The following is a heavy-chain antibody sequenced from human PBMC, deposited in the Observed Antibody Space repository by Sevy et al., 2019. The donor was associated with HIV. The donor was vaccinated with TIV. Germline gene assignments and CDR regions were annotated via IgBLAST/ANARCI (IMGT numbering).Heavy chain of an antibody. CDR3: AGATSCGGDCYYFDS. V-gene: IGHV1-46*01. CDR2: INPNGGST. D-gene: IGHD2-21*02. Sequence: ASVKVSCKASGYTFINYEIHWVRQAPGQGLEWMGIINPNGGSTGYAQNFQGRVTMTRDTSSSTVYMELSSLRSDDTAVYYWAGATSCGGDCYYFDSWGQGTLVTVSS. J-gene: IGHJ4*02. CDR1: GYTFINYE.